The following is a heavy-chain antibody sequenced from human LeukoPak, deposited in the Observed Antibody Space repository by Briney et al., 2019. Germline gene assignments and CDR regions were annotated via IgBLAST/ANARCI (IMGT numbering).Heavy chain of an antibody. CDR2: IYTSAST. CDR3: ARGRYCSATICSGGDAFDI. D-gene: IGHD5-24*01. J-gene: IGHJ3*02. V-gene: IGHV4-4*07. CDR1: GGSISNYY. Sequence: SETLSLNCTVSGGSISNYYWSWIRQPAGKGLEWIGRIYTSASTNYNPSLKSRVTLSVDASKNQFSLRLSSLTAADTAVHYCARGRYCSATICSGGDAFDIWGQGTVVTVSS.